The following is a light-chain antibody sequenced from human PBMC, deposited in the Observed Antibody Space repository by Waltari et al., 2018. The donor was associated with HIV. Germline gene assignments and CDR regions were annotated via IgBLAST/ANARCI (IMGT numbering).Light chain of an antibody. CDR1: SSNIGDNY. Sequence: QSALTQPPSTSGTPGQTVTIPCSGSSSNIGDNYVSWYQQLPGTAPKLLIYRNSQRPSGFRDRFSGSKSGTSASLAINDLRSEDEAEYHCAAWDDILSGWVFGGGTNLTVL. V-gene: IGLV1-47*01. CDR2: RNS. CDR3: AAWDDILSGWV. J-gene: IGLJ3*02.